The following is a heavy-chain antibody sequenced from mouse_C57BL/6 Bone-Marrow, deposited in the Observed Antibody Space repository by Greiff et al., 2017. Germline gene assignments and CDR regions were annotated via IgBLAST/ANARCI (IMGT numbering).Heavy chain of an antibody. CDR2: INPNYGTT. D-gene: IGHD2-2*01. V-gene: IGHV1-39*01. Sequence: EVKLVESGPELVKPGASVKISCKASGYSFTDYNMNWVKQSNGKSLEWIGVINPNYGTTSYNQKFKGKATVTVDQSSSTAYMQLNSLTSEDSAVYYCARGRVYYGYDGTMDYWGQGTSVTVSS. CDR1: GYSFTDYN. J-gene: IGHJ4*01. CDR3: ARGRVYYGYDGTMDY.